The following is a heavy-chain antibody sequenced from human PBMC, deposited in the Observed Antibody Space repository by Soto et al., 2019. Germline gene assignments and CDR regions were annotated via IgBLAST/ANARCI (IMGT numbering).Heavy chain of an antibody. J-gene: IGHJ4*02. V-gene: IGHV3-33*01. Sequence: QVQLVESGGGVVQPGRSLRLSCAASGFTFSSYGMHWVRQAPGKGLEWVAVIWYDGSNKYYADSVKGRFTISRDNSKNTLYLQMNSLRAEDTAVYYCARGTSSSWYVDYWGQGTLVTVSS. CDR2: IWYDGSNK. D-gene: IGHD6-13*01. CDR1: GFTFSSYG. CDR3: ARGTSSSWYVDY.